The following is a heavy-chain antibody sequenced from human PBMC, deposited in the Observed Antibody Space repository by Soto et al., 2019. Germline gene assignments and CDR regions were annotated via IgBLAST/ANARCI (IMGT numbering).Heavy chain of an antibody. J-gene: IGHJ4*02. V-gene: IGHV3-33*01. CDR3: ARDVVGRTTFFGYFDY. CDR1: GFTFNIFG. CDR2: LRRDGSNI. Sequence: PGGSLRLSCVASGFTFNIFGMHWVRQAPGKGLEWVAILRRDGSNIHYADSVKGRFTISRDNSKNTVYLQMNSLRVEDTAVYYCARDVVGRTTFFGYFDYWGQGSLGTVSA. D-gene: IGHD1-26*01.